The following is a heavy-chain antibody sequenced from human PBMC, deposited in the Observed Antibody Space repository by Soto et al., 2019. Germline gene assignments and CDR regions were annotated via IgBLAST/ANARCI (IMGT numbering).Heavy chain of an antibody. D-gene: IGHD3-10*01. CDR2: IYYSGST. Sequence: SETLSLTCTVSGGSISSGGYYWSWIRQHPGKGLEWIGYIYYSGSTYYNPSLKSRFTISVDTSKNQFSLKLSSVTAADTAVYYCARDIWFGEGKSNYYYMDVWGKGTTVTVSS. CDR3: ARDIWFGEGKSNYYYMDV. V-gene: IGHV4-31*03. CDR1: GGSISSGGYY. J-gene: IGHJ6*03.